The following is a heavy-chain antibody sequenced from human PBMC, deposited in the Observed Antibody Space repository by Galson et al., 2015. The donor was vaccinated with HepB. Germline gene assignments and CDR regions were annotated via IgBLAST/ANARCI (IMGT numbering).Heavy chain of an antibody. V-gene: IGHV3-33*08. J-gene: IGHJ3*02. D-gene: IGHD5-12*01. CDR3: ASGDGNSGYDAAVDDAFDI. CDR1: GFTFSSYG. CDR2: IWYDGSNK. Sequence: SLRLSCAASGFTFSSYGMHWVRQAPGKGLEWVAVIWYDGSNKYYADSVKGRFTISRDNSKNTLYLQMNSLRAEDTAVYYCASGDGNSGYDAAVDDAFDIWGQGTMVTVSS.